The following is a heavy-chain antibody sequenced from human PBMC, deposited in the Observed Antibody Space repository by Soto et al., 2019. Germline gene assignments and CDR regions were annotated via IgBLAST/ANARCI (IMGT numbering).Heavy chain of an antibody. CDR2: IYYSGTS. CDR3: ETDYGGNSHWSFYDF. J-gene: IGHJ3*01. D-gene: IGHD4-17*01. CDR1: GGAITTYY. V-gene: IGHV4-59*01. Sequence: ILSLTCSVSGGAITTYYWSWLRQPPGKPLEWIGYIYYSGTSNYNPSLKSRVTMSVDISRNQFYLRLTSVTAADTAVYYCETDYGGNSHWSFYDFWGRGAMVTV.